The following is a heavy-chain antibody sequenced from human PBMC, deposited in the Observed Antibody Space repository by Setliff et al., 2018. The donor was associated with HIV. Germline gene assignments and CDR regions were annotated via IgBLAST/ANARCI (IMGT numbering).Heavy chain of an antibody. J-gene: IGHJ4*02. CDR3: ARDTTDDNSIFPY. Sequence: GGSLRLSCAASGFTFSRYGMNWVRQAPGKGLEWVSIVGGDGTTYYADSVKGRFTISRDNSKNTVYLQMNSLRAGDTAVYYCARDTTDDNSIFPYWGQGTLVTVSS. V-gene: IGHV3-23*01. CDR1: GFTFSRYG. CDR2: VGGDGTT. D-gene: IGHD3-22*01.